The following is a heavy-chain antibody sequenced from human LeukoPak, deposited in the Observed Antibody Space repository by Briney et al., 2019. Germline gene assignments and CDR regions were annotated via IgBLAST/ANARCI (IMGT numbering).Heavy chain of an antibody. D-gene: IGHD2-2*01. CDR2: INHSGST. CDR1: GGSFSGYY. CDR3: ARQPMPRAFDI. V-gene: IGHV4-34*01. Sequence: SETLSLTCAVYGGSFSGYYWSWIRQPPGKGLEWIGEINHSGSTNYNPSLKSRVTISVDTSKNQFSLELSSVTAADTAVYYCARQPMPRAFDIWGQGTMVTVSS. J-gene: IGHJ3*02.